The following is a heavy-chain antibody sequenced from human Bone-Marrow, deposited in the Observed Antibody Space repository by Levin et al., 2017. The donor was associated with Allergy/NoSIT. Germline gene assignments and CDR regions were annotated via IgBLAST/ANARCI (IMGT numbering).Heavy chain of an antibody. CDR1: GESVSSSGFY. J-gene: IGHJ4*02. V-gene: IGHV4-31*02. D-gene: IGHD3-10*01. CDR3: ARESVYYGSWSWIDC. Sequence: SQTLSLTCTVSGESVSSSGFYWTWIRQYPGKGLEWIGHIYYPGNTSYNPSLKSRVSISEDRSKNQFSLKLDSVTAADTAVYYCARESVYYGSWSWIDCWGQGTLVTVSS. CDR2: IYYPGNT.